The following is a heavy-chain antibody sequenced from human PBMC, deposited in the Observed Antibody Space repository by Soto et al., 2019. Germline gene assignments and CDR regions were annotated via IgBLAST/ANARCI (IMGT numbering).Heavy chain of an antibody. Sequence: ASVKVSCKASGYTFTSYDMHWVRQAPGQRLEWMGWINAGNGNTKYSQKFQGRVTITRDTSASTAYMELSSLRSEDTAVYYCARDTITGFLDYWGQGTLVSVSS. CDR1: GYTFTSYD. D-gene: IGHD1-1*01. J-gene: IGHJ4*02. V-gene: IGHV1-3*01. CDR3: ARDTITGFLDY. CDR2: INAGNGNT.